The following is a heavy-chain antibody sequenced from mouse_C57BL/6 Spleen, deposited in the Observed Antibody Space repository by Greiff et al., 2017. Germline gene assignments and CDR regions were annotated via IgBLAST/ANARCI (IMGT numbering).Heavy chain of an antibody. CDR2: IDPSDSET. CDR1: GYTFTSYW. V-gene: IGHV1-52*01. D-gene: IGHD2-4*01. Sequence: VQLQQPGAELVRPGSSVKLSCKASGYTFTSYWMHWVKQRPIQGLEWIGNIDPSDSETHYNQKFKDKATMTVDKSSSTAYMQLRSLTSEDSAVYYGARGGDDYDEVFDYWGQGTTLTVSS. CDR3: ARGGDDYDEVFDY. J-gene: IGHJ2*01.